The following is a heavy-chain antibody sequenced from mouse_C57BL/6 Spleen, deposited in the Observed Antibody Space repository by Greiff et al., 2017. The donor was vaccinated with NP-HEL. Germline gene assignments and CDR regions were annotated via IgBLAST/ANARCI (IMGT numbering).Heavy chain of an antibody. CDR3: VREVITTVHWYFDV. J-gene: IGHJ1*01. V-gene: IGHV10-3*01. Sequence: EVQRVESGGGLVQPKGSLKLSCAPSGFTFNTYAMHWVRQAPGKGLEWVARIRSKSSNYATYYADSVKDRFTISRDDSQSMLYLQMNNLKTEDTAMYYCVREVITTVHWYFDVWGPGTTVTVSS. CDR2: IRSKSSNYAT. CDR1: GFTFNTYA. D-gene: IGHD1-1*01.